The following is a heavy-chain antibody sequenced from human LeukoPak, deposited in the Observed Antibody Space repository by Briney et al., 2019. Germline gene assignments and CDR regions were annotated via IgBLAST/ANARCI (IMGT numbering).Heavy chain of an antibody. CDR2: IYYSGST. CDR3: AKAYYYDSSGYLGYYFDY. D-gene: IGHD3-22*01. CDR1: GGSISSSSYY. J-gene: IGHJ4*02. V-gene: IGHV4-39*07. Sequence: SETLSLTCTVSGGSISSSSYYWGWIRQPPGKGLEWIGSIYYSGSTYYNPSLKSRVTISADTSKNQFSLKLSSVTAADTAVYYCAKAYYYDSSGYLGYYFDYWGQGTLVTVSS.